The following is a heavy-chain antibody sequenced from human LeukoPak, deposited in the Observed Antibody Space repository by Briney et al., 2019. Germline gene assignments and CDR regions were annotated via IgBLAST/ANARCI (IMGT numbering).Heavy chain of an antibody. D-gene: IGHD1-1*01. V-gene: IGHV1-2*02. Sequence: PSEKLSYNVSGYTLTGYYTHGARHARGQGFVWMGWNNSNTGGTKYAEKFQGRVTMTRDTSINAAYMELSRLRAGDTAVYYGAREGEYDWQGTMFYMDVWGKGTTVSVSS. CDR3: AREGEYDWQGTMFYMDV. J-gene: IGHJ6*03. CDR2: NNSNTGGT. CDR1: GYTLTGYY.